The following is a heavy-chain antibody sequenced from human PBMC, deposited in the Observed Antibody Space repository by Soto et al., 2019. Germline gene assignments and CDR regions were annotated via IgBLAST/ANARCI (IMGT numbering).Heavy chain of an antibody. CDR1: GYTFTSYY. CDR2: INPSGGST. V-gene: IGHV1-46*01. D-gene: IGHD3-22*01. J-gene: IGHJ4*02. Sequence: ASVKVSCKASGYTFTSYYMHWVRQAPGQGLEWMGIINPSGGSTRYAQKFQGRVTMTRDTSTSTVYMELSSLRSEDTAVYYCARDRPPYYYGSTGYPGDYWGQGTLVTVSS. CDR3: ARDRPPYYYGSTGYPGDY.